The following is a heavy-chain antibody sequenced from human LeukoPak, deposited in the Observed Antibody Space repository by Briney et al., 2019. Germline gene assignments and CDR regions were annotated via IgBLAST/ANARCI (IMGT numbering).Heavy chain of an antibody. V-gene: IGHV3-53*01. J-gene: IGHJ4*02. CDR1: GFTVSSNY. CDR3: AKDATQWLVRYYFDY. CDR2: IYSGGST. Sequence: PGGSLRLSCAASGFTVSSNYMSWVRQAPGKGLEWVSVIYSGGSTYYADSVKGRFTISRDNSKNTLYLQMNSLRAEDTAVYYCAKDATQWLVRYYFDYWGQGTLVTVSS. D-gene: IGHD6-19*01.